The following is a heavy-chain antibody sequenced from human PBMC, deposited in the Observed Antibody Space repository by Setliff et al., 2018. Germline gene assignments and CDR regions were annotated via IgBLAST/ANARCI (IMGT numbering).Heavy chain of an antibody. V-gene: IGHV4-38-2*01. CDR3: ARLWISYESNTYFYPKYFDF. D-gene: IGHD3-22*01. Sequence: PSETLSLTCAVSGYSISSGYYWGWIRQPPGKGLEWIGSIYHSGSTYYNPSLKSRVTISVDTSKNQFSLKLNSVTAADTAVYYCARLWISYESNTYFYPKYFDFWGQGTLVTVSS. CDR2: IYHSGST. J-gene: IGHJ4*02. CDR1: GYSISSGYY.